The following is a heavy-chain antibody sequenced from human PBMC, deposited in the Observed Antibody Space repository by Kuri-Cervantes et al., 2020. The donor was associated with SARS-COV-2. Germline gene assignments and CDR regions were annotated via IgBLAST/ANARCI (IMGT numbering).Heavy chain of an antibody. Sequence: LRLSCNVSGGSISSGDYYWSWIRQPPVKGLECIGYIYDNGTTYYNPSLKSRVTISVDTSKNQFTLKLSSVTAADTAVYYCARVGPGDVWGKGTTVTVSS. CDR1: GGSISSGDYY. J-gene: IGHJ6*04. CDR2: IYDNGTT. V-gene: IGHV4-30-4*08. CDR3: ARVGPGDV.